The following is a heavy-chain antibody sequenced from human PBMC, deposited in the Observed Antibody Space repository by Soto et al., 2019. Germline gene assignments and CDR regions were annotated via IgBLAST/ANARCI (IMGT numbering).Heavy chain of an antibody. J-gene: IGHJ5*02. Sequence: SETLSLTCTVSGGSISSYYWSWIRQPPGKGLEWIGYIYYSGSTNYNPSLKSRVTISVDTSKNQFSLKLSSVTAADTAVYYCARSGTFGGVKRSRTGSAPWGQGTLVPGSS. CDR2: IYYSGST. D-gene: IGHD3-3*01. V-gene: IGHV4-59*01. CDR3: ARSGTFGGVKRSRTGSAP. CDR1: GGSISSYY.